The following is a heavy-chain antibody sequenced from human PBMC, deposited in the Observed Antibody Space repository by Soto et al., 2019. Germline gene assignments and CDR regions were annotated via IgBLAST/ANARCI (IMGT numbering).Heavy chain of an antibody. CDR1: GFTFSNYP. V-gene: IGHV3-23*01. CDR2: ISASGGST. D-gene: IGHD3-10*01. J-gene: IGHJ4*02. CDR3: AKNNLSSSGTKDY. Sequence: EVQLLESGGGLVQGGESLRLSCPASGFTFSNYPMSWVRQVPGKGLEWVSSISASGGSTYYADSVRDRFTISRDNSKTTLYLQIDILRAEDTAVYYCAKNNLSSSGTKDYWGQGTLVTVSS.